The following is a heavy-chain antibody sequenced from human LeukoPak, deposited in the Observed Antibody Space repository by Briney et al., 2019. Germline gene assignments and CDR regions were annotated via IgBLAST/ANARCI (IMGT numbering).Heavy chain of an antibody. Sequence: LPETLSLTCAVYGGSFSDFFWSWIRQPPGKGLEWIGEINHSGGTNYNPSLMSRVTISVDTSKSQISLKMSSVTAADTAAYYCARVTTQQLETIDYWGQGTLVTVSS. D-gene: IGHD6-13*01. CDR1: GGSFSDFF. CDR3: ARVTTQQLETIDY. CDR2: INHSGGT. J-gene: IGHJ4*02. V-gene: IGHV4-34*01.